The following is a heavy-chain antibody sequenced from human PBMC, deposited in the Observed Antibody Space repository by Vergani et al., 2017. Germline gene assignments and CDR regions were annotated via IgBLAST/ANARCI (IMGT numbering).Heavy chain of an antibody. CDR1: GYTFTSYY. J-gene: IGHJ3*02. CDR3: ASPSGDNWNGGGAFDI. V-gene: IGHV1-46*01. Sequence: QVQLVQSGAEVKKPGASVKVSCKASGYTFTSYYMHWVRQAPGQGLEWTGIINPSGGSTSYAQKFQGRVTMTRDTSKSTVYMELSSLRSEDTAVYYCASPSGDNWNGGGAFDIWGQGTMVTVSS. CDR2: INPSGGST. D-gene: IGHD1-20*01.